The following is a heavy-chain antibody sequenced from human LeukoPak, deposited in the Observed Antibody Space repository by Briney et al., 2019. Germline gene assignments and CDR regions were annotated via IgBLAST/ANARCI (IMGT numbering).Heavy chain of an antibody. Sequence: GASVKVSCKASGYTFTSYYMHWVRQAPGQGLEWMGGIIPIFGTADYAQKFQGRVTITADKSTSTAYMELSSLRSEDTAVYYCARDQLKRYYYDSSGYSYMDAWGKGTTVTVSS. CDR3: ARDQLKRYYYDSSGYSYMDA. V-gene: IGHV1-69*06. CDR2: IIPIFGTA. J-gene: IGHJ6*03. D-gene: IGHD3-22*01. CDR1: GYTFTSYY.